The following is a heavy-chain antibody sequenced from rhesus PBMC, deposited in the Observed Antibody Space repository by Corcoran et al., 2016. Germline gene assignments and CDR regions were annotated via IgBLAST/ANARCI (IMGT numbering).Heavy chain of an antibody. CDR3: ARWVLGGFDV. V-gene: IGHV4-169*01. J-gene: IGHJ5-1*01. D-gene: IGHD2-15*01. CDR1: GGSIRSSY. CDR2: IYGRGSSN. Sequence: QLQLQESGPGLVKPSETLSVTCAVSGGSIRSSYLRWIRQAPGKGLEWIGYIYGRGSSNNDNPSLKRRVTRSEDTSKNQLSRKLSSVTAADTAVYYCARWVLGGFDVWGPGVLVTVSS.